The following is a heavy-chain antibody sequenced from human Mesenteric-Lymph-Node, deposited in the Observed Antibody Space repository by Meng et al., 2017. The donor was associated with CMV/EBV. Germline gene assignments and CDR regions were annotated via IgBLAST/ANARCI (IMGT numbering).Heavy chain of an antibody. CDR2: IYNTGYT. CDR1: GDSISTYY. V-gene: IGHV4-59*01. D-gene: IGHD3-3*01. J-gene: IGHJ5*02. Sequence: GSLRLSCIVSGDSISTYYWNWIRQPPGKGLEWIGYIYNTGYTNYNPSLKSRVTISVDTSKNHFSLKMTSVTAADTAIYYCARGEKIFGVERWFDPWGQGTLVTVS. CDR3: ARGEKIFGVERWFDP.